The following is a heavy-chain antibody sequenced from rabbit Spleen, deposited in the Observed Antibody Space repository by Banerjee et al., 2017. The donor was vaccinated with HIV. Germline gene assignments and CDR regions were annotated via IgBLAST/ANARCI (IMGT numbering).Heavy chain of an antibody. J-gene: IGHJ4*01. CDR2: IYTVNSKT. V-gene: IGHV1S45*01. CDR3: ARDLVAVIGWNFYL. CDR1: GLDFSSSDW. Sequence: QEQLEESGGDLVKPEGSLTLTCTASGLDFSSSDWIYWVRQAPGKGLEWIACIYTVNSKTYYANWAKGRFTISKTSSATVTLQMTSLTAADTATYFCARDLVAVIGWNFYLWGQGTLVTVS. D-gene: IGHD1-1*01.